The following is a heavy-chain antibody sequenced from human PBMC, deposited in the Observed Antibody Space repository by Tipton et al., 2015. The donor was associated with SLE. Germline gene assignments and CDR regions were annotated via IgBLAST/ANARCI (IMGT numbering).Heavy chain of an antibody. D-gene: IGHD1-26*01. CDR3: ARVSGSYLYYYYCYYMDD. J-gene: IGHJ6*03. V-gene: IGHV4-34*01. CDR1: GGSFSGYY. Sequence: TLSLTCAVYGGSFSGYYWSWIRQPPGKGLEWIGEINHSGSTNYNPSLKSRVTISVDTSKNQFSLKLSSVTAADTAVYFCARVSGSYLYYYYCYYMDDWGNGATVTVSS. CDR2: INHSGST.